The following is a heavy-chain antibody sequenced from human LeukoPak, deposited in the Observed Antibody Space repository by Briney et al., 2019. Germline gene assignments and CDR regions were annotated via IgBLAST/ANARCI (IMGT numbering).Heavy chain of an antibody. D-gene: IGHD3-16*02. CDR3: SRDFDRYYFDY. CDR1: GFTFSNYW. J-gene: IGHJ4*02. Sequence: GGSLRLSCAASGFTFSNYWMHWVRQAPGKGLMWVSRINTAESSTTYADSVKGRFTISRDNAKNTLYLQMNSLKAEDTAVYYCSRDFDRYYFDYWGQGTLVTVSS. CDR2: INTAESST. V-gene: IGHV3-74*01.